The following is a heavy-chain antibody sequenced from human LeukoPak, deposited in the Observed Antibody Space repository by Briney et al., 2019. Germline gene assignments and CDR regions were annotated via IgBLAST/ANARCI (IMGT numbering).Heavy chain of an antibody. V-gene: IGHV3-21*01. CDR2: ISSSSSYI. D-gene: IGHD6-13*01. CDR1: DITFSSDS. Sequence: GGSLRLSCAASDITFSSDSMHWVRQAPGRGLEWVSSISSSSSYIYYADSVKGRFTISRDNAKNSLYLQMNSLRAGDTAVYYCARGRSLADSSSWYFDYWGQGTLVTVSS. J-gene: IGHJ4*02. CDR3: ARGRSLADSSSWYFDY.